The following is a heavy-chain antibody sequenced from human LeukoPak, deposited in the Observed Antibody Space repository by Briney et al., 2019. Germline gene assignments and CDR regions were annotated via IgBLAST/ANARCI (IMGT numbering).Heavy chain of an antibody. CDR1: GGSISSYY. D-gene: IGHD6-19*01. Sequence: PSETLSLTCTVSGGSISSYYWSWIRQPPGKGLEWIGYIYYSGSTNYNPSFKSRVTMSVDTSKNQFSLKLSSVTAADTAMYYCARDLSSAHLVAGTWSHYYCYYMDVWGKGTTVTVSS. V-gene: IGHV4-59*01. CDR2: IYYSGST. J-gene: IGHJ6*03. CDR3: ARDLSSAHLVAGTWSHYYCYYMDV.